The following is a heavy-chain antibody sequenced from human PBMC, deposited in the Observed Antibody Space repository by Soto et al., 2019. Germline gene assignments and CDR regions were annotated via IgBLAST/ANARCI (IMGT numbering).Heavy chain of an antibody. D-gene: IGHD3-3*01. CDR1: GFTFSSYA. Sequence: EVQLLESGGGLVQPGGSLRLSCAASGFTFSSYAMSWVRQAPGKGLEWVSAISGSGGSTYYADSVKGRFTISRDNSKNTLYLQMSCLRAEDTAVYYCANLGRWFRFLSRNAYWGQGTLVTVSS. V-gene: IGHV3-23*01. CDR3: ANLGRWFRFLSRNAY. CDR2: ISGSGGST. J-gene: IGHJ4*02.